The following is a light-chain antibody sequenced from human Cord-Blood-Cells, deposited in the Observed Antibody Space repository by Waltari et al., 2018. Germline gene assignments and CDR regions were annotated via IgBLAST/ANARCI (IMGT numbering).Light chain of an antibody. CDR1: SSDVGGYNY. CDR3: SSYTSSSTRV. CDR2: EFS. J-gene: IGLJ3*02. Sequence: QSALTQPASVSGSPGQSITISCTGTSSDVGGYNYVSWFQQHPGKAPKLMIYEFSNRPSGFSNRFSGSKSGNTASLTISGLQAEDEADYYCSSYTSSSTRVFGGGTKLTVL. V-gene: IGLV2-14*01.